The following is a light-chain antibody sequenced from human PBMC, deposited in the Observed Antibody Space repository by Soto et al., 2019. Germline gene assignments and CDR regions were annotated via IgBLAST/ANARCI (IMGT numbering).Light chain of an antibody. J-gene: IGLJ1*01. CDR2: DVR. V-gene: IGLV2-14*01. CDR3: TSYTSSSTLYV. Sequence: QPVLTQPASVSGSPGQSITISCTGTSSDVGGYNYVSWYQQHPGKAPKLMIYDVRNRASGASNRFSGSKSGNTASLTISGFQAEDEADYYCTSYTSSSTLYVFGTGTKVTVL. CDR1: SSDVGGYNY.